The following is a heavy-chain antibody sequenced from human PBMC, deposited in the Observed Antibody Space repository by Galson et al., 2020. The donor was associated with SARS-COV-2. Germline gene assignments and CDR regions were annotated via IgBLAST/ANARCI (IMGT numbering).Heavy chain of an antibody. CDR2: ISHSGST. V-gene: IGHV4-34*01. CDR1: GGTFSDYS. D-gene: IGHD2-8*01. Sequence: SETLSLTCAVYGGTFSDYSWTWVRQPPGNGLEWIGEISHSGSTTYSPSLKSRVFMSVDTSKNQFSLKLRSVTAADTAVYYCARGGSRPIMVFDYYYFYMDVWGKGTTVTVSS. CDR3: ARGGSRPIMVFDYYYFYMDV. J-gene: IGHJ6*03.